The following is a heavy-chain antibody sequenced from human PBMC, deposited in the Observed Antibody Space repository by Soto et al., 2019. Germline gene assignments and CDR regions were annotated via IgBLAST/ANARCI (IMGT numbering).Heavy chain of an antibody. Sequence: VQLVESGGGLVQPGGSLRLSCAASGFTFSIYWMHWVRQAPGKGLVWVSRMNMDGSRTSYADFAKGRFTISRDDAKSTVYLQMSNLRAEATAVYYCVRGDGDRYDGHGYLGRHWGQGPLVTVSS. J-gene: IGHJ4*02. CDR1: GFTFSIYW. CDR3: VRGDGDRYDGHGYLGRH. D-gene: IGHD2-21*01. CDR2: MNMDGSRT. V-gene: IGHV3-74*01.